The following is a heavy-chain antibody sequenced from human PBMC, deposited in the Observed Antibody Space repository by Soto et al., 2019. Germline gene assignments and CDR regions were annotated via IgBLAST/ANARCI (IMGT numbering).Heavy chain of an antibody. CDR3: VRRPDGGYYFDY. V-gene: IGHV5-51*01. CDR1: GYSFTHYW. Sequence: GESVKISCKGSGYSFTHYWIGWVRQMPGKGLEWMGLIYPYDSETRYSPSFQGQVTMSVDKSISTSYLQWSSLKASDTAMYYCVRRPDGGYYFDYWGQGTLVTVSS. J-gene: IGHJ4*02. CDR2: IYPYDSET. D-gene: IGHD3-22*01.